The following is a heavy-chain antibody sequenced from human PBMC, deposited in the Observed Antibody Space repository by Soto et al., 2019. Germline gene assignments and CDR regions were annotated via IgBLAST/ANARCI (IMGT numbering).Heavy chain of an antibody. CDR1: GGSFSGYY. J-gene: IGHJ5*02. CDR2: INHSGST. Sequence: PSETLSPTCAVYGGSFSGYYWSWIRQPPGKGLEWIGEINHSGSTNYNPSLKSRVTISVDTSKNQFSLKLSSVTAADTAVYYCARTTPYGSGSYYNALWWFDPWGQGTLVTVSS. CDR3: ARTTPYGSGSYYNALWWFDP. V-gene: IGHV4-34*01. D-gene: IGHD3-10*01.